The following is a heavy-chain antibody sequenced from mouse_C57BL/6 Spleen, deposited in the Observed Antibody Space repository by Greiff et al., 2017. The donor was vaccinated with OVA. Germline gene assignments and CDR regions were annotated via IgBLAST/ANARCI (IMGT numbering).Heavy chain of an antibody. CDR3: ARRIDYGYGGGYAMDY. Sequence: QVQLQQSGAELVRPGTSVKMSCKASGYTFTNYWIGWAKQRPGHGLEWIGDIYPGGGYTNYNEKFKGKATLTADKSSSTAYMQFSSLTSEDSAVYYCARRIDYGYGGGYAMDYWGQGTSVTVSS. J-gene: IGHJ4*01. CDR1: GYTFTNYW. D-gene: IGHD2-2*01. V-gene: IGHV1-63*01. CDR2: IYPGGGYT.